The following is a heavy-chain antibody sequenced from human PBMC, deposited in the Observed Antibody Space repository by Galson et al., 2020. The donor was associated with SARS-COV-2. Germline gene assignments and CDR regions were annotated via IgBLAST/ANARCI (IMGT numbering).Heavy chain of an antibody. Sequence: SLKISCAASGFTFDDYAMHWVRQAPGKGLEWVSGISWNSGSIGYADSVKGRFTISRDNAKNSLYLQMNSLRAEDTALYYCAKEDWVAARGRSSLGKRYYYYMDVWGKGTTVTVSS. CDR2: ISWNSGSI. V-gene: IGHV3-9*01. D-gene: IGHD6-13*01. CDR1: GFTFDDYA. J-gene: IGHJ6*03. CDR3: AKEDWVAARGRSSLGKRYYYYMDV.